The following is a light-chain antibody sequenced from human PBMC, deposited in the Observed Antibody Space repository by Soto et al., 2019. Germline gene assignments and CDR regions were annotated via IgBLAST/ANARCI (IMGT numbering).Light chain of an antibody. V-gene: IGKV3-20*01. CDR1: QSVSSY. J-gene: IGKJ1*01. CDR2: GAS. Sequence: EIVLTQSPATLSLSPGEIATLSFSASQSVSSYLAWYQQKPGQAPRLLIYGASSRATGIPDRFSGSGSGTDFTLTISRLEPEDFAVYYCQQYGSSPWTFGQGTKVDIK. CDR3: QQYGSSPWT.